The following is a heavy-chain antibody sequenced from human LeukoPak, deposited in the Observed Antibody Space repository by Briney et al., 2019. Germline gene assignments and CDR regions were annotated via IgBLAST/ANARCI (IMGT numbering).Heavy chain of an antibody. V-gene: IGHV3-23*01. Sequence: GFTFXKFAMSWVRQAPGKRLEWVSTISGSGDSPNYADSVKGRFTISRHNSKNMLYLQMKSLGAEDTAVYYXXXXXXXYXXXDVWGKXTXVAVSS. CDR3: XXXXXXYXXXDV. J-gene: IGHJ6*03. CDR1: GFTFXKFA. CDR2: ISGSGDSP.